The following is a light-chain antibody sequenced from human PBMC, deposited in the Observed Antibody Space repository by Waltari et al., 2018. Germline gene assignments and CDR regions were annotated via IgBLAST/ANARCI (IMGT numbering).Light chain of an antibody. CDR3: QQYNSFPIT. CDR2: ESS. V-gene: IGKV1-5*03. Sequence: DIQMTQSPATLSASVGDRVTITCRASQSISTWLAWYQQKPGKSPNLLIYESSSLESGVPSRFSGSGSETEFTLTISGLQPDDFATYYCQQYNSFPITFGPGTRLEIK. J-gene: IGKJ5*01. CDR1: QSISTW.